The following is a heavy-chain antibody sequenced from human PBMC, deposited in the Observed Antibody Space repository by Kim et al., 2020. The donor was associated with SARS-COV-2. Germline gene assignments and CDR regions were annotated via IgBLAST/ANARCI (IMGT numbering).Heavy chain of an antibody. V-gene: IGHV3-11*06. D-gene: IGHD3-22*01. CDR3: ARNSHYGRLKDYYDSSGYYYYYYGMDV. CDR1: GFTFSDYY. Sequence: GGSLRLSCAASGFTFSDYYMSWIRQAPGKGLEWVSYISSSSSYTNYADSVKGRFTISRDNAKNSLYLQMNSLRAEDTAVYYCARNSHYGRLKDYYDSSGYYYYYYGMDVWGQGTTVTVSS. CDR2: ISSSSSYT. J-gene: IGHJ6*02.